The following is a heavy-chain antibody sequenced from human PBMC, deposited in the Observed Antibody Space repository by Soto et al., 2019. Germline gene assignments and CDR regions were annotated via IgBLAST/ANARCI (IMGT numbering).Heavy chain of an antibody. Sequence: SETLSLTCTVSGGSISTRSTYYWGWIRQPPGRGLEWIGNIYYSGSTYYDPSLKSRVTISVDTSKNQFSLKLSSVTAADTAVYNCVRLSGTEHDYWGQGTLVTVSS. V-gene: IGHV4-39*01. J-gene: IGHJ4*02. D-gene: IGHD3-10*01. CDR3: VRLSGTEHDY. CDR2: IYYSGST. CDR1: GGSISTRSTYY.